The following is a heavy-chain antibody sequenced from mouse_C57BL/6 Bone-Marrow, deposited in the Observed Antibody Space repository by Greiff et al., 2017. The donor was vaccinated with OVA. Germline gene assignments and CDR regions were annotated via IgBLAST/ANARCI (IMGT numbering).Heavy chain of an antibody. CDR2: IDPSDSYT. V-gene: IGHV1-69*01. Sequence: VQLQQPGAELVMPGASVKLSCKASGYTFTSYWMHWVKQRPGQGLEWIGEIDPSDSYTNYHQKFKGKSTLTVDKSSSPAYMQLSSLTSEDSAGYYCARGGTPFAYWCQGTLVTVSA. D-gene: IGHD3-3*01. CDR1: GYTFTSYW. CDR3: ARGGTPFAY. J-gene: IGHJ3*01.